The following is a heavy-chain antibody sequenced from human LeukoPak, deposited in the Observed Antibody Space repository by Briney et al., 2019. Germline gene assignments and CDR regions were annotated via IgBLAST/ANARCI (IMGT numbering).Heavy chain of an antibody. V-gene: IGHV3-23*01. J-gene: IGHJ4*02. CDR3: AKDSADYYDSSGYYLPPIDY. CDR2: ISCSGGST. CDR1: GFTFSSYA. Sequence: GGSLRLSCAASGFTFSSYAMSWVRQAPGKGLEWVSAISCSGGSTYYADPGKGRFTISRDNSKNTLYLQMNSLRAEDTAVYYCAKDSADYYDSSGYYLPPIDYWGQGTLVTVSS. D-gene: IGHD3-22*01.